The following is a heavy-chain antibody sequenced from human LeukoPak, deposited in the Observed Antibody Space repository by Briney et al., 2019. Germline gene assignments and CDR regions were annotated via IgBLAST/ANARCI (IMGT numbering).Heavy chain of an antibody. J-gene: IGHJ3*02. CDR2: IYYSGST. Sequence: PSETLSLTCTVSGGSISSYYWSWIRQPPGKELEWIGYIYYSGSTNYNPSLKSRVTISVDTSKNQFSLKLSSVTAADTAVYYCARRQRSGYSSGWYSTHAFDIWGQGTMVTVS. CDR1: GGSISSYY. D-gene: IGHD6-19*01. V-gene: IGHV4-59*12. CDR3: ARRQRSGYSSGWYSTHAFDI.